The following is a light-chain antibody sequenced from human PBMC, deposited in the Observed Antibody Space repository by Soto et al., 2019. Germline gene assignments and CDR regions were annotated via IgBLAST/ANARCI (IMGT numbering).Light chain of an antibody. V-gene: IGLV2-14*01. J-gene: IGLJ1*01. CDR2: EVT. CDR3: ISYTGSSTSYV. CDR1: SSDVGSYSH. Sequence: SVLTQPASVPGSPGQSITISCSGTSSDVGSYSHVAWYQQFPGKTPKLIIYEVTYRPSGVSHRFSASKSGNTASLTISGLQAGDEADYYCISYTGSSTSYVFGTGTKVTVL.